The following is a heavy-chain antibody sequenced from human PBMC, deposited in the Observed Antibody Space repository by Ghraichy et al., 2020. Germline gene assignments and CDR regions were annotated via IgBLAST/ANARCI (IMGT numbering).Heavy chain of an antibody. CDR1: GFTFSSYS. CDR3: ARDKSDILTGYYDY. Sequence: GESLNISCAASGFTFSSYSMNWVRQAPGKGLEWVSSISSSSSYIYYADSVKGRFTISRDNAKNSLYLQMNSLRAEDTAVYYCARDKSDILTGYYDYWGQGTLVTVSS. CDR2: ISSSSSYI. J-gene: IGHJ4*02. D-gene: IGHD3-9*01. V-gene: IGHV3-21*01.